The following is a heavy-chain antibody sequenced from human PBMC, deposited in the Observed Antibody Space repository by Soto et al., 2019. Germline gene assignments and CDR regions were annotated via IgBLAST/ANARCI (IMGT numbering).Heavy chain of an antibody. CDR3: SKDRGYGDYPHDAFAI. CDR1: GGSISSSNW. J-gene: IGHJ3*02. V-gene: IGHV4-4*02. Sequence: PSETLSLSCAVSGGSISSSNWWSWVRQPPGKGMEWIGEIYHSGSTNYNPSLKSRVTISVDKSKNQFSLKLSSVTAADTAVYYCSKDRGYGDYPHDAFAIWGQGTMATVSS. D-gene: IGHD4-17*01. CDR2: IYHSGST.